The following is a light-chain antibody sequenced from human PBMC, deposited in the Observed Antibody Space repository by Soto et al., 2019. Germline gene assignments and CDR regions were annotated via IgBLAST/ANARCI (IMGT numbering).Light chain of an antibody. V-gene: IGLV2-23*02. CDR3: CSYAGSSTFYV. J-gene: IGLJ1*01. CDR2: EVS. Sequence: QSVLTQSASVSGSPGQSITISCTGTSSDVGSYNLVSWYQQHPGKAPKLMIYEVSKRPSGVSNRFSGSKSGNTASLTISGLQAEDEADYYCCSYAGSSTFYVFGTGTKVTLL. CDR1: SSDVGSYNL.